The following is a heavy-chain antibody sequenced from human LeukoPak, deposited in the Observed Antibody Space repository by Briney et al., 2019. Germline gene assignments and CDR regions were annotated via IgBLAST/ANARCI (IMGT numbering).Heavy chain of an antibody. CDR3: ASSIAVAGAYYYYMDV. CDR1: GFTFSSYA. D-gene: IGHD6-19*01. V-gene: IGHV3-23*01. J-gene: IGHJ6*03. CDR2: ISGSGGST. Sequence: GGSLRLSCAASGFTFSSYAMHWVRQAPGKGLEWVSAISGSGGSTYYADSVKGRFTISRDNSKNTLYLQMNSLRAEDTAVYYCASSIAVAGAYYYYMDVWGKGTTVTISS.